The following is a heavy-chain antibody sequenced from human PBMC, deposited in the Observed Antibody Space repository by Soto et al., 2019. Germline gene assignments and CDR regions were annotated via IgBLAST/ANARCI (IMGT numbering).Heavy chain of an antibody. CDR2: IKHGGSI. CDR3: ARGGSSDWQVALDM. V-gene: IGHV4-34*01. CDR1: PGSFSHYF. J-gene: IGHJ3*02. Sequence: QVQQQPWGAGLLKPSETLSLTCSVVPGSFSHYFWNWIRQSPGKGLEWIGKIKHGGSINYNPSLKSRVSIALDMSKNQLSLTLSSVTAADTGFYYCARGGSSDWQVALDMWGQGTKVTVSS. D-gene: IGHD6-19*01.